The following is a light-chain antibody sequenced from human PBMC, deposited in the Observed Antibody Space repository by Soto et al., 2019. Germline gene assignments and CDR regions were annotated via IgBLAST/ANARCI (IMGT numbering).Light chain of an antibody. J-gene: IGKJ1*01. CDR3: QHYNSYSEA. CDR2: KAS. V-gene: IGKV1-5*03. Sequence: DLQMTQSPSPLSGSVGDRVTITCRASQTISSWLAWYQQKPGKAPKLLIYKASTLKSGVPSRFSGSGSGTEFTLTISSLQPDDFATYYCQHYNSYSEAFGQGTKVELK. CDR1: QTISSW.